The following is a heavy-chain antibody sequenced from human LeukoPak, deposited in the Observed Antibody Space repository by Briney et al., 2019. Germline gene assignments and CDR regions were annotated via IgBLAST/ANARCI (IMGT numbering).Heavy chain of an antibody. Sequence: ASVKVSCKASGGTFSSYAISWVRQAPGQGLEWMGWMNPNSGNTGYAQKFQGRVTITRNTSISTAYMELSSLRSEDTAVYYCARGYCSSTSCYFYYYYYMDVWGKGTTVTVSS. D-gene: IGHD2-2*01. CDR3: ARGYCSSTSCYFYYYYYMDV. CDR2: MNPNSGNT. V-gene: IGHV1-8*03. J-gene: IGHJ6*03. CDR1: GGTFSSYA.